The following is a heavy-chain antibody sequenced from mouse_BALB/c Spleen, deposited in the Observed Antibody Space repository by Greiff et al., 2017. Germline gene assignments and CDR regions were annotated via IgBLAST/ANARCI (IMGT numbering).Heavy chain of an antibody. CDR2: IDPANGNT. CDR3: ARELEYDVDGDAMDY. V-gene: IGHV14-3*02. CDR1: GFNIKDTY. J-gene: IGHJ4*01. D-gene: IGHD2-4*01. Sequence: EVQLVESGAELVKPGASVKLSCTASGFNIKDTYMHWVKQRPEQGLEWIGRIDPANGNTKYDPKFQGKATITADTSSNTAYLQLSSLTSEDTAVYYCARELEYDVDGDAMDYWGQGTSVTVSS.